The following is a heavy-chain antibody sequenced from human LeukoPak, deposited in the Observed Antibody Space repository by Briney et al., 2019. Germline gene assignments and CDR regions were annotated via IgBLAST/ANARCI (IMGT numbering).Heavy chain of an antibody. J-gene: IGHJ5*02. CDR3: ARGSSSWYGNNWFDP. CDR2: INHSGST. CDR1: GGSLSGYY. Sequence: PSETLSLTCAVYGGSLSGYYWSWIRQPPGKGLEWIGEINHSGSTNYNPSLKSRVTISVDTSKNQFSLKLSSVTAADTAVYYCARGSSSWYGNNWFDPWGQGTLVTVSS. D-gene: IGHD6-13*01. V-gene: IGHV4-34*01.